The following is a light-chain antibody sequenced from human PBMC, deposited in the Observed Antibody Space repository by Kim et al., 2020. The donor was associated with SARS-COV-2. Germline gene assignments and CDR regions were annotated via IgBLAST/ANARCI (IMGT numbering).Light chain of an antibody. V-gene: IGLV2-14*03. CDR1: HTDIGAYNY. Sequence: SALTQPASVSGSPGQSITISCTGTHTDIGAYNYVSWYQQHPGQAPRLLIYDVSNRPSGVSNRFSGSKSGNTASLAISGLQTEDEAHYYCSSYTSGSTLFGGGTKVTVL. J-gene: IGLJ2*01. CDR3: SSYTSGSTL. CDR2: DVS.